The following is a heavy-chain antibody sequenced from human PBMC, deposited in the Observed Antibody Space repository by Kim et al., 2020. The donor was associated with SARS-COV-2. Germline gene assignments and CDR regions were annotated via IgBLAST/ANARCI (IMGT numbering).Heavy chain of an antibody. CDR2: TKNDGSEK. CDR1: GFTFRTYW. D-gene: IGHD1-26*01. J-gene: IGHJ4*02. CDR3: ARHVVGARAVDY. V-gene: IGHV3-7*01. Sequence: GGSLRLSCAASGFTFRTYWMTWVRQSPGKGLEWVAYTKNDGSEKYYVDSVKGRFTISRDNAKNSLFLQMNSLRAEDTAVYYCARHVVGARAVDYWGQGTLVTVSS.